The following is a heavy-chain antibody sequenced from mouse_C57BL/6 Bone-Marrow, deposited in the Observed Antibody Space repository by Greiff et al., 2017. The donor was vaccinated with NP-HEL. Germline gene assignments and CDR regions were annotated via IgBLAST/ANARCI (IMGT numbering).Heavy chain of an antibody. CDR1: GYSITSGYY. J-gene: IGHJ2*01. CDR2: ISYDGSN. D-gene: IGHD1-1*01. V-gene: IGHV3-6*01. CDR3: ARERDYYGSSPYYFDY. Sequence: VQLQQSGPGLVKPSQSLSLTCSVTGYSITSGYYWNWIRQFPGNKLEWMGYISYDGSNNYNPSLKNRISITRDTSKNQFFLKLNSVTTEDTATYYCARERDYYGSSPYYFDYWGQGTTLTVSS.